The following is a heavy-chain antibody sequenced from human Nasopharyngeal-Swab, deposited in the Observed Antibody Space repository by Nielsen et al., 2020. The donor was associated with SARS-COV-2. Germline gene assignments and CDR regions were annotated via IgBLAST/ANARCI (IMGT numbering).Heavy chain of an antibody. CDR1: GGSFRDYF. CDR2: INHSGTT. D-gene: IGHD2-2*01. CDR3: ARVAIEVVSTSIYMDV. J-gene: IGHJ6*03. V-gene: IGHV4-34*01. Sequence: GSLRLSCAVYGGSFRDYFWAWIRQPTGRGLEWIGEINHSGTTEYNPSLESRVNMSVDTSKNQFSLKLNFVTAADAAVYYCARVAIEVVSTSIYMDVWGKGTTVTVSS.